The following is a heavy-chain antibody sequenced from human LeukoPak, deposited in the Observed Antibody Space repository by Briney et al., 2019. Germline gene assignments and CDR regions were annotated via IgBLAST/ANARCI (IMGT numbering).Heavy chain of an antibody. CDR3: AKVGSDGSGSYSTVSYFDY. V-gene: IGHV3-7*01. D-gene: IGHD3-10*01. CDR2: IKHDGTEK. J-gene: IGHJ4*02. Sequence: GGSLRLSCAASGFTFSSYWMSWVRQAPGKGLEWVANIKHDGTEKYYVDSVKGRFTISRDNSKNTLYLQMNSLRAEDTAVYYCAKVGSDGSGSYSTVSYFDYWGQGTLVTVSS. CDR1: GFTFSSYW.